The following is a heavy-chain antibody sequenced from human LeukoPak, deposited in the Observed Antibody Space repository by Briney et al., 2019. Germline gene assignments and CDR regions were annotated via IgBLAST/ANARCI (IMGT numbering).Heavy chain of an antibody. CDR1: GGSISSYY. CDR3: ARVFGALGWFDP. D-gene: IGHD3-3*01. V-gene: IGHV4-59*01. J-gene: IGHJ5*02. CDR2: IYYSGST. Sequence: SETLSLTCTVSGGSISSYYWSWIRQPPGKGLEWIGYIYYSGSTNYNPSLKSRVTISIDTSKNQFSLRLSSVTAADTAVYYCARVFGALGWFDPWGQGTLVTVSS.